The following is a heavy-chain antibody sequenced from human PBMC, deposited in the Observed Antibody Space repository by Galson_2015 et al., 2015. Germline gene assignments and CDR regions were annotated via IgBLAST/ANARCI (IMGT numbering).Heavy chain of an antibody. V-gene: IGHV3-33*01. Sequence: SLRLSCAASGFTFSSYGMHWVRQAPGKGLEWVAVIWYDGSNKYYADSVKGRFTISRDNSKNTLYLQMNSLRAEDTAVYYCVRGGDCSSTSCSDFDYWGQGTLVTVSS. D-gene: IGHD2-2*01. CDR1: GFTFSSYG. J-gene: IGHJ4*02. CDR2: IWYDGSNK. CDR3: VRGGDCSSTSCSDFDY.